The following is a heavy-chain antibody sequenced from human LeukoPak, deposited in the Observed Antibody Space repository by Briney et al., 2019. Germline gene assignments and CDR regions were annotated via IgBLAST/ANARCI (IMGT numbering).Heavy chain of an antibody. CDR1: GGTFSSYA. CDR2: IIPIFGTA. V-gene: IGHV1-69*01. CDR3: ARDYGDYVEYYYGMDV. J-gene: IGHJ6*02. Sequence: SVTVSCKASGGTFSSYAISWVRQAPGQGLEWMGGIIPIFGTANYAQKFQGRVTITADESTSTAYMELSSLRSEDTAVYYCARDYGDYVEYYYGMDVWGQGTTVTVSS. D-gene: IGHD4-17*01.